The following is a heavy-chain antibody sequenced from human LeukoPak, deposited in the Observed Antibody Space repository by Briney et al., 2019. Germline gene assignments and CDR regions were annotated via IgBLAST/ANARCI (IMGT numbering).Heavy chain of an antibody. CDR1: GYTFTGYY. D-gene: IGHD1/OR15-1a*01. CDR3: ARGLEHGNYYYYMDV. Sequence: GASVKVSCKASGYTFTGYYMHWVRQAPGQGLEWMGWINPNSGGTNYAQKFQGRVTMTRDTSISTAYMELSSLRSEDTAVYYCARGLEHGNYYYYMDVWGKGTTVTVSS. J-gene: IGHJ6*03. V-gene: IGHV1-2*02. CDR2: INPNSGGT.